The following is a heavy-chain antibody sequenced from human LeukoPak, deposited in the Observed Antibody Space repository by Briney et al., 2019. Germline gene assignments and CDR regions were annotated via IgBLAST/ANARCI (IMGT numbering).Heavy chain of an antibody. V-gene: IGHV4-61*01. CDR3: ARTTEGYAGGPGYSYYYYMDV. CDR2: IHYSGGT. CDR1: GGSISSGSYY. J-gene: IGHJ6*03. D-gene: IGHD5-12*01. Sequence: PSETLSLTCTVSGGSISSGSYYWSWIRQPPGKGLEWIGYIHYSGGTHYNPSLKSRVTISVDTSKNQVSLKLRSVAAADTAVYYCARTTEGYAGGPGYSYYYYMDVWGKGTTVTISS.